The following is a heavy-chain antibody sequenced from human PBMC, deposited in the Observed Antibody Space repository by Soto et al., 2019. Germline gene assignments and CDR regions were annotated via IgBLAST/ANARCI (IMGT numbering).Heavy chain of an antibody. CDR1: GSSISGYY. Sequence: PSETLSLTCTVSGSSISGYYWSWIRQPAGKGLEWIGRMYNSERTNYNPSLKSRVTMSMDTSKNQFSLKLTSVTAADTAVYFCAREPLAHSYFDIWGQGTLVTVSS. V-gene: IGHV4-4*07. J-gene: IGHJ4*02. CDR2: MYNSERT. CDR3: AREPLAHSYFDI.